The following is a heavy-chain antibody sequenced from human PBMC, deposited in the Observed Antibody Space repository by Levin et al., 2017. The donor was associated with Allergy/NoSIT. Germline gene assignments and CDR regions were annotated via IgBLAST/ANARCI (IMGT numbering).Heavy chain of an antibody. CDR1: GGTFSSYA. CDR2: IIPIFGTA. V-gene: IGHV1-69*01. D-gene: IGHD2-2*01. J-gene: IGHJ6*02. Sequence: GGSLRLSCKASGGTFSSYAISWVRQAPGQGLEWMGGIIPIFGTANYAQKFQGRVTITADESTSTAYMELSSLRSEDTAVYYCARGSIVVVPASSYYYYYGMDVWGQGTTVTVSS. CDR3: ARGSIVVVPASSYYYYYGMDV.